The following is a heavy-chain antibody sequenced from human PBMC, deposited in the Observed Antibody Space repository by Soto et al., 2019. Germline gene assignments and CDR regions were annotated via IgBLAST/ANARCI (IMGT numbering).Heavy chain of an antibody. CDR1: GGSISSNY. J-gene: IGHJ4*02. CDR3: AGYSSEAVAGYTLDN. V-gene: IGHV4-4*08. Sequence: SETLSLTCTVSGGSISSNYWTWIRQPPGKGLEWIGYVYNSGSTNYNPSLKSRVTISEDTSKSQFSLKVNSMTAADTAVYYCAGYSSEAVAGYTLDNWGQGTLVTGSS. D-gene: IGHD3-22*01. CDR2: VYNSGST.